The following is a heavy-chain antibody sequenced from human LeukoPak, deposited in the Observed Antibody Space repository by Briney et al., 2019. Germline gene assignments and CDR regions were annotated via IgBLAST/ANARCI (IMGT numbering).Heavy chain of an antibody. CDR2: INPNSGGT. J-gene: IGHJ4*02. CDR1: GYTFTGYY. Sequence: ASVKVSCKASGYTFTGYYMHWVRQAPGQGPEWMGWINPNSGGTNYAQKFQGRVTMTRDTSISTAYMELSRLRSDDTAVYYCARAHIAAAGTLSYWGQGTLVTVSS. CDR3: ARAHIAAAGTLSY. V-gene: IGHV1-2*02. D-gene: IGHD6-13*01.